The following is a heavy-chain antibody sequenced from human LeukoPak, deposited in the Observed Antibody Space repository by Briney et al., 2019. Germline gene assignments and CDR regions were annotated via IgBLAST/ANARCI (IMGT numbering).Heavy chain of an antibody. J-gene: IGHJ5*02. CDR2: INAYNGNT. Sequence: GASVKVSFKASGYTFTSYGISWVRQAPGQGLEWMGWINAYNGNTNYAQKLQGRVTMTTDTSTSTAYMELRSLTSDDTAVYYCARARSGAVARNYNWFDPWGQGTLVTVSS. D-gene: IGHD6-19*01. CDR1: GYTFTSYG. V-gene: IGHV1-18*01. CDR3: ARARSGAVARNYNWFDP.